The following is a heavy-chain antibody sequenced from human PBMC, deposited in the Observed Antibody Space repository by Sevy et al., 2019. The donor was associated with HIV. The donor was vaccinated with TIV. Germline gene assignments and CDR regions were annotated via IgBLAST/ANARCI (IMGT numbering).Heavy chain of an antibody. J-gene: IGHJ4*02. Sequence: ASVKVSCKASGYTFTGYYMHWVRQAPGQGLEWMGWINPNSGGTNYAQKFQGWVTMTRDTSISTAYMELSRLRSDDTAVYYCARGVFGSSGYYPFDYWGQGTLVTVSS. CDR1: GYTFTGYY. CDR2: INPNSGGT. CDR3: ARGVFGSSGYYPFDY. V-gene: IGHV1-2*04. D-gene: IGHD3-22*01.